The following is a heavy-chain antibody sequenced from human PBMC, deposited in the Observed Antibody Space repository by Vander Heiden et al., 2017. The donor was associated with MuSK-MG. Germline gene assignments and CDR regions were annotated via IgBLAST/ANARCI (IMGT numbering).Heavy chain of an antibody. V-gene: IGHV3-33*06. D-gene: IGHD6-19*01. CDR2: IWDDGSNK. Sequence: QVQLVESRGCVVEPGRSLRLSCAASAFTFSSYGMHWVRQAPGKGLEWVAVIWDDGSNKHYTDSVKGRFTISRDNSKNTLYLQMNSLRAEDTAVYYCAKSQWLGAEYFQYWGQGTLVTVSS. CDR1: AFTFSSYG. CDR3: AKSQWLGAEYFQY. J-gene: IGHJ1*01.